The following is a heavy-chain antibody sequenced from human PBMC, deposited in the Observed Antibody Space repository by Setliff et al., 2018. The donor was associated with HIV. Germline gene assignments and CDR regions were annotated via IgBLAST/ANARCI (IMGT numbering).Heavy chain of an antibody. CDR3: ARDNYYDTSGAIGY. J-gene: IGHJ4*02. V-gene: IGHV1-18*01. D-gene: IGHD3-22*01. CDR2: ISAHNGKT. CDR1: GYTFTNYD. Sequence: ASVKVSCKASGYTFTNYDISWVRQAPGQGLEWMGCISAHNGKTNYAQTFQGRVTMTTDPSTSTAYMELSSLRSEDTAMYFCARDNYYDTSGAIGYWGQGTMVTVSS.